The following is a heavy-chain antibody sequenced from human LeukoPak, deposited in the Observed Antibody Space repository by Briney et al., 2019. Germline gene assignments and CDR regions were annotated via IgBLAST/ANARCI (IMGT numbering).Heavy chain of an antibody. CDR3: ARGAGVTMIVVPYY. D-gene: IGHD3-22*01. CDR2: INHSGST. CDR1: GGSFSGYY. Sequence: SETLSLTCAVYGGSFSGYYWSWIRQPPGKGLEWIREINHSGSTNYNPSLKSRVTLSVDTSKNQFSLKLSSVTAADTAVYYCARGAGVTMIVVPYYWGQGTLVTVSS. J-gene: IGHJ4*02. V-gene: IGHV4-34*01.